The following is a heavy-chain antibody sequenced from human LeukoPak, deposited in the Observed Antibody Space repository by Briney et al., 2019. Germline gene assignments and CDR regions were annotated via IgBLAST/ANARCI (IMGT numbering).Heavy chain of an antibody. J-gene: IGHJ4*02. CDR2: ISGGGETT. V-gene: IGHV3-23*01. CDR3: ARDYADYVGYFFFDY. CDR1: GFTFNNYA. D-gene: IGHD4-17*01. Sequence: GGSLRLSCAASGFTFNNYAMNWVRQAAGKGLECVSSISGGGETTYYADSAKGRFTISRDNSQNTLYLQMNSLRAEDTAVYYCARDYADYVGYFFFDYWGQGTLVTVSS.